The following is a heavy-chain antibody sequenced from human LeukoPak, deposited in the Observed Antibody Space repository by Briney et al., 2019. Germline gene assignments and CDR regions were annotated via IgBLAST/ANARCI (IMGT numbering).Heavy chain of an antibody. CDR2: IYTGGST. CDR1: GGSISSGSYY. CDR3: ARSIASYYYDSSGYYPKNYYYGMDV. V-gene: IGHV4-61*02. Sequence: SQTLSLTCTVSGGSISSGSYYWSWIRQPAGKGLEWIGRIYTGGSTNYNPSLKSRVTISVDTSKNQFSLKLGSVTAADTAVYYCARSIASYYYDSSGYYPKNYYYGMDVWGQGTTVTVSS. D-gene: IGHD3-22*01. J-gene: IGHJ6*02.